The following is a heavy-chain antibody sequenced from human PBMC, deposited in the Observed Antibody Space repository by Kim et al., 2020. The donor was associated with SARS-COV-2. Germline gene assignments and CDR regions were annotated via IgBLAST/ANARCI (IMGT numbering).Heavy chain of an antibody. Sequence: NTKYSPKFQGRVTITRDTSASTAYMELSSLRSEDTAVYYCARGMSAAGSTWGQGTLVTVSS. J-gene: IGHJ5*02. D-gene: IGHD6-13*01. CDR3: ARGMSAAGST. CDR2: NT. V-gene: IGHV1-3*01.